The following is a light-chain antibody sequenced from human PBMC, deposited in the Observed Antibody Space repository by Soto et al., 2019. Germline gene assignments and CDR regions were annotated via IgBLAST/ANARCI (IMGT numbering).Light chain of an antibody. J-gene: IGKJ1*01. CDR2: DAS. Sequence: DIQMTQSPSTLSASVGDRVTITCRASQSISSWLAWYQQKPGKAPKLLIYDASSLESGVPSRFRGSGSGTELTLTIRSLQPDDFATYYCHQYHSYSTFGQGTKVEIK. CDR1: QSISSW. CDR3: HQYHSYST. V-gene: IGKV1-5*01.